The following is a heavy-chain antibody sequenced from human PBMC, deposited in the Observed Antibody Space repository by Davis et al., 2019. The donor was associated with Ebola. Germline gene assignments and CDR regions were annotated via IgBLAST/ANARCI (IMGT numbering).Heavy chain of an antibody. CDR2: IYYSGST. V-gene: IGHV4-59*12. CDR3: ARGDRSSGWGFDY. D-gene: IGHD6-19*01. Sequence: PSETLSLTCTVSGGSISSYYWSWIRQPPGKGLEWIGYIYYSGSTNYNPSLKSRVTISVDKSKNQFSLKLSSVTAADTAVYYCARGDRSSGWGFDYWGQGTLVTVSS. CDR1: GGSISSYY. J-gene: IGHJ4*02.